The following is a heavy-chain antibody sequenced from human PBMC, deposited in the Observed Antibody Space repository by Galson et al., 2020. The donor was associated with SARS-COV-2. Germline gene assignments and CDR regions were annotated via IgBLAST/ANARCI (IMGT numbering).Heavy chain of an antibody. D-gene: IGHD3-10*01. V-gene: IGHV1-69*13. CDR3: ARGEDYYGSGSYSWFDP. J-gene: IGHJ5*02. CDR1: GGTFSSYA. Sequence: SVKVSCKASGGTFSSYAISWVRQAPGQGLEWMGGIIPIFGTANYAQKFQGRVTITADESTSTAYMELSSLSSEDTAVYYCARGEDYYGSGSYSWFDPWGQGTLVTVSS. CDR2: IIPIFGTA.